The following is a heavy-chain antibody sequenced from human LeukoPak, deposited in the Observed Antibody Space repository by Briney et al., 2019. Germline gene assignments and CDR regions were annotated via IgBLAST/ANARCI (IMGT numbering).Heavy chain of an antibody. Sequence: SETLSLTCTVSGGSIRSDYYWGWIRQPPGKGLEFIGSMFYGGSTYYNPSLKSRVTISVDTSRNQFSLKLTSVIAADTAVYYCARNMVRVNWFDPWGQGTLVTVSS. CDR3: ARNMVRVNWFDP. D-gene: IGHD3-10*01. J-gene: IGHJ5*02. V-gene: IGHV4-39*07. CDR1: GGSIRSDYY. CDR2: MFYGGST.